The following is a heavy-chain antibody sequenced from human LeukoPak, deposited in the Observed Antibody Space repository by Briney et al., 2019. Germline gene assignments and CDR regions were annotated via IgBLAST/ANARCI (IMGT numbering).Heavy chain of an antibody. J-gene: IGHJ6*03. V-gene: IGHV1-8*01. D-gene: IGHD2-2*01. CDR1: GYTFTSYD. CDR3: AREGCSSTSCQTYYYYYYMDV. Sequence: VASVKVSCKASGYTFTSYDINWVRQATGQGLEWMGWMNPNSGNTGYAQKFQGRVTMTRNTSISTAYMELSSLRSEDPAVYYCAREGCSSTSCQTYYYYYYMDVWGKGTTVTVSS. CDR2: MNPNSGNT.